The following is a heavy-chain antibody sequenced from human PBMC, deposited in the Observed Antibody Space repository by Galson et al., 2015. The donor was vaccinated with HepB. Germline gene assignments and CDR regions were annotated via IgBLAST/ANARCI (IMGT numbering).Heavy chain of an antibody. CDR3: AKSPPGSGFGVVISLVGHGMDV. V-gene: IGHV3-30*18. CDR2: VSYDGNDK. Sequence: SLRLSCAASGFTFSSYGMHWVRQAPGKGLEWVTIVSYDGNDKYYADSVKGRFTISRDNSKNTLYLQMNSLRAEDTAVYYCAKSPPGSGFGVVISLVGHGMDVWGQGTTVTVSS. J-gene: IGHJ6*02. CDR1: GFTFSSYG. D-gene: IGHD3-3*01.